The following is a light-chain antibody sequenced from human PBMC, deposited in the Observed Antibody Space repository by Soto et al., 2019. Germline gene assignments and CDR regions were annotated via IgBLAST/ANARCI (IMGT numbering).Light chain of an antibody. V-gene: IGLV2-14*01. Sequence: QSALTQPASVSGSPGQSITISCTGTSSDIGGYNYVSWYQQHPGKAPKLMIYEVTNRPSGISNRFSGSKSGNTASLTISGLQAEEEADYYCSSYTPTNTYVFGTGTKVTVL. CDR3: SSYTPTNTYV. CDR1: SSDIGGYNY. CDR2: EVT. J-gene: IGLJ1*01.